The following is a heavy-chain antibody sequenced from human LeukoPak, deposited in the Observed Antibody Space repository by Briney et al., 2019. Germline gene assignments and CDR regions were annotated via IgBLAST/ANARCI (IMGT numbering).Heavy chain of an antibody. J-gene: IGHJ4*02. CDR2: INTDGSGT. CDR1: GFTFSNYW. Sequence: QPGGSLRLSCAASGFTFSNYWMHWVRQAPGKGLVWVSHINTDGSGTTYADSVKGRFIISRDDAKNTLYLQMNSLRAEDTAVYYCASLAARPRALVPLVDYWGQGTLVTVSS. D-gene: IGHD6-6*01. CDR3: ASLAARPRALVPLVDY. V-gene: IGHV3-74*01.